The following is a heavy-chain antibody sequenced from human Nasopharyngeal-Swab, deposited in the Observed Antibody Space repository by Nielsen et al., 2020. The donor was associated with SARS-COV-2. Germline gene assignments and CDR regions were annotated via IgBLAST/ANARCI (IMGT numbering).Heavy chain of an antibody. J-gene: IGHJ2*01. CDR1: GSSISIGYY. V-gene: IGHV4-38-2*02. Sequence: LRLSCTVSGSSISIGYYWCWIRQPPGKGLECIGSIYHSGSTYYNPSLKTRVTISVDTSKNQFSLRLSSVTAADTAVYYCARESPPDWYFDLWGRGTLVTVSS. CDR2: IYHSGST. CDR3: ARESPPDWYFDL.